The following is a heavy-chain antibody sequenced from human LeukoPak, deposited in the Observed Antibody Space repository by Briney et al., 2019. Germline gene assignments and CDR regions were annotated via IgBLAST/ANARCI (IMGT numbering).Heavy chain of an antibody. D-gene: IGHD3-10*01. J-gene: IGHJ3*02. CDR2: IYYTGST. CDR1: GGSISSYY. V-gene: IGHV4-59*08. Sequence: SETLSLTCSVSGGSISSYYWSWIRQPPGKGLEWIGYIYYTGSTNYNPSLKSRATISVGTSKNQFSLKLSSVTAADTAVYYCARNGYYGSGAAFDIWGQGTMVTVSS. CDR3: ARNGYYGSGAAFDI.